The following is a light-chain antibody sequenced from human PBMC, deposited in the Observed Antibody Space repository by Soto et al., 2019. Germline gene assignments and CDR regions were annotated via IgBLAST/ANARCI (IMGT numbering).Light chain of an antibody. CDR2: EGS. CDR3: CSYAGRSTLRWV. V-gene: IGLV2-23*01. CDR1: SSDVGSYNL. J-gene: IGLJ3*02. Sequence: QSALTQPASVSGSPGQSITISCTGTSSDVGSYNLVSWYQQHPGKAPKLMIYEGSKRPSGVSNRFSGSKSCNSASLTNAGLHSEDETDDHCCSYAGRSTLRWVFGGRTLLTVL.